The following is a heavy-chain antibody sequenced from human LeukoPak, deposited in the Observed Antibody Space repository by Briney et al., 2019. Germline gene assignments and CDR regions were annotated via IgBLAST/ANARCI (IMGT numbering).Heavy chain of an antibody. CDR3: ANHQGSGYYGYYFDY. V-gene: IGHV3-23*01. J-gene: IGHJ4*02. D-gene: IGHD3-22*01. CDR1: GFTFSSYG. Sequence: GGSLRLSCAASGFTFSSYGMSWVRQAPGKGLEWVSAISGSGGSTYYADSVKGRFTISRDNSKNTLYLQMNSLRAEDTAVYYCANHQGSGYYGYYFDYWGQGTLVTVSS. CDR2: ISGSGGST.